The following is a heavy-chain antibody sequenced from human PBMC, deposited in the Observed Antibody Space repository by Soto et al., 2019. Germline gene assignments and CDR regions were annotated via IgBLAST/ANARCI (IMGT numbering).Heavy chain of an antibody. D-gene: IGHD2-2*01. CDR3: ARDPVVVVPAAPKTYYYYYGMDV. CDR1: GFTFSSYA. V-gene: IGHV3-30-3*01. CDR2: ISYDGSNK. J-gene: IGHJ6*02. Sequence: GSLRLSCAASGFTFSSYAMHWVRQAPGKGLEWVAVISYDGSNKYYADSVKGRFTISRDNSKNTLYLQMNSLRAEDTAVYYCARDPVVVVPAAPKTYYYYYGMDVWGQGTTVTVSS.